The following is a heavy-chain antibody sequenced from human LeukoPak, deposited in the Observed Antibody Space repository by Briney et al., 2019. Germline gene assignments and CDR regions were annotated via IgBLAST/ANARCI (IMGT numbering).Heavy chain of an antibody. CDR3: ARGGSGSRPNFDY. Sequence: GGSQRLSCAASGFTFSSYAMLWVRQAPGKGLEGVAVISYDGSNKYYADSVKGRFTISRDNSKNTLYLQMNSLRAEDTAVYYCARGGSGSRPNFDYWGQGTLVTVSS. CDR2: ISYDGSNK. J-gene: IGHJ4*02. V-gene: IGHV3-30*04. D-gene: IGHD3-3*01. CDR1: GFTFSSYA.